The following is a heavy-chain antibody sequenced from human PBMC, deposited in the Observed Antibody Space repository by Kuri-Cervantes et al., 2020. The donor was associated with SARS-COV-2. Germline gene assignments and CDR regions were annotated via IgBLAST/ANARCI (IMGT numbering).Heavy chain of an antibody. D-gene: IGHD3-3*01. V-gene: IGHV3-48*01. J-gene: IGHJ4*02. CDR3: ARVEGISLDY. CDR1: GFTFSSYG. CDR2: ISSSSSTI. Sequence: GESLKISCAASGFTFSSYGMHWVRQAPGKGLEWVSYISSSSSTIYYADSVKGRFTISRDNAKNSLYLQMNSLRAEDTAVYYCARVEGISLDYWGQGTLVTVSS.